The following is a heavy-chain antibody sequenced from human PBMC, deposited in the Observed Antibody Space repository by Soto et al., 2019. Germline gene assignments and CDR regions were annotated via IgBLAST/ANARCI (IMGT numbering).Heavy chain of an antibody. CDR3: ARDLMKGSSTHYYYYYGMDV. D-gene: IGHD2-15*01. CDR1: GFTFSSYG. CDR2: IWYDGSNK. Sequence: GGSLRRSGAASGFTFSSYGMHWVRQAPCKGLEWVAVIWYDGSNKYYADSVKGRFTISRDNSKNTLYLQMNSLRAEDTAVYYCARDLMKGSSTHYYYYYGMDVWGQGNTFTVSS. J-gene: IGHJ6*02. V-gene: IGHV3-33*01.